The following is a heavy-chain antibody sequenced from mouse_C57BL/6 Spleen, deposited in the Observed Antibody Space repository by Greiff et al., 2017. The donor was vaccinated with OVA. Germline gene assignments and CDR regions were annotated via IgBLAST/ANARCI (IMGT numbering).Heavy chain of an antibody. CDR3: ARSTGTGFALFGY. V-gene: IGHV1-55*01. D-gene: IGHD4-1*02. CDR2: IYPGSGST. CDR1: GYTFTSYW. Sequence: QVQLKQPGAEFVKPGASVKMSCKGSGYTFTSYWITWVKQRPGQGLEWIGDIYPGSGSTNYKEKFKSKATLTVDTSSSTAYMQLHSLTSEDSAVYYGARSTGTGFALFGYWGQGTLVTVSA. J-gene: IGHJ3*01.